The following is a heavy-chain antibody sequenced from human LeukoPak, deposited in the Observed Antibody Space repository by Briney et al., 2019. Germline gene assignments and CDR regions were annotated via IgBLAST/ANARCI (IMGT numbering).Heavy chain of an antibody. CDR1: GFTFDDYA. Sequence: GGSLRLSCAASGFTFDDYAMHWVQQAPGKGLEWVSGISWNSGSIGYADSVKGRFTISRDNAKNSLYLQMNSLRAEDTALYYCAKDLGGTVLAYWGQGTLVTVSS. J-gene: IGHJ4*02. D-gene: IGHD2-8*02. CDR3: AKDLGGTVLAY. CDR2: ISWNSGSI. V-gene: IGHV3-9*01.